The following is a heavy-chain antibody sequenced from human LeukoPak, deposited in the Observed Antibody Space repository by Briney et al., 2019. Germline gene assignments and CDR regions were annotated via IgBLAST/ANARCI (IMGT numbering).Heavy chain of an antibody. CDR1: GYTFTGHY. CDR2: INPNSGGT. CDR3: ARDAQHYCSSTSCYGPRSGADYYYYYMDV. D-gene: IGHD2-2*01. J-gene: IGHJ6*03. Sequence: ASVKVSCKASGYTFTGHYMHWVRQAPGQGLEWMGWINPNSGGTNYAQKFQGRVTMTRDTSISTAYMELRSLRSDDTAVYYCARDAQHYCSSTSCYGPRSGADYYYYYMDVWGKGTTVTVSS. V-gene: IGHV1-2*02.